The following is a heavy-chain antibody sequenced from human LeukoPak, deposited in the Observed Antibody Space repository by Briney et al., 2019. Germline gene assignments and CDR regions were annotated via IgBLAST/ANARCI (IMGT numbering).Heavy chain of an antibody. CDR3: ASSYYDSSGYLDPNFDY. CDR2: IYYSGST. D-gene: IGHD3-22*01. CDR1: GVSVSRYY. V-gene: IGHV4-59*02. Sequence: SETLSLTCSVSGVSVSRYYSSWVRQPPGEGLGWPGYIYYSGSTNYNPSLKSRVTISVDTSKNQFSLKLSSVTAADTAVYYCASSYYDSSGYLDPNFDYWGQGTLVTVSS. J-gene: IGHJ4*02.